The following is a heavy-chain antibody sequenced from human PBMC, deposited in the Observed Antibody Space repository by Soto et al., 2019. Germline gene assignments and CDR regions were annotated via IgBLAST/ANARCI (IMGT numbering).Heavy chain of an antibody. J-gene: IGHJ4*02. CDR1: GFTLSSRW. CDR3: ARDQDTYGQAVFDS. Sequence: EVQLVESGGGLVQPGGSLRLSCAASGFTLSSRWMHWVRQAPGKGLVWVSRIKTDGTSTSYADSVKGRFTISRVNAKNTLYLQMNSLRAEDTAMYYCARDQDTYGQAVFDSWGQGTLVTVSS. D-gene: IGHD2-15*01. CDR2: IKTDGTST. V-gene: IGHV3-74*01.